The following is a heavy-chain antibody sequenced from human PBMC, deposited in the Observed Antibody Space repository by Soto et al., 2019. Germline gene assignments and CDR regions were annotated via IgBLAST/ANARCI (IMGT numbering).Heavy chain of an antibody. CDR1: GGSISSYY. D-gene: IGHD3-22*01. CDR3: ARDLVYYDSSGYYYYYGMDV. Sequence: SETLSLTCTVSGGSISSYYWSLLRQPPGKGLEWIGYIYYSGSTNYNPSLKSRVTISVDTSKSPFSLKLSSVTAADTAVYYCARDLVYYDSSGYYYYYGMDVWGQGTTVTVSS. V-gene: IGHV4-59*01. CDR2: IYYSGST. J-gene: IGHJ6*02.